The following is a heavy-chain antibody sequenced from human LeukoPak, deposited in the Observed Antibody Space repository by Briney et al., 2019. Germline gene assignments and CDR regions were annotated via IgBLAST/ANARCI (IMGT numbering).Heavy chain of an antibody. CDR2: IGSNSGDT. D-gene: IGHD3-10*01. J-gene: IGHJ6*02. Sequence: ASVKVSCKPSGYTXTGYYIHWVRQAPGQGLEWMGWIGSNSGDTNYAQKFQGSVTMTRDTSISKAYMALSRLRSDDTAVYYCARSGYYYGLDVWGQGTTVTVSS. V-gene: IGHV1-2*02. CDR3: ARSGYYYGLDV. CDR1: GYTXTGYY.